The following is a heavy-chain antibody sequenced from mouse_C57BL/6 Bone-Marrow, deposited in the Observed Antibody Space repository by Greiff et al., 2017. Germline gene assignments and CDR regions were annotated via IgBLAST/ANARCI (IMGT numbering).Heavy chain of an antibody. CDR1: GFTFSSFG. J-gene: IGHJ2*01. CDR3: ARRDYYYDSLDY. V-gene: IGHV5-17*02. Sequence: EVQRVESGGGLVQPGGSRKLSCAASGFTFSSFGMHWVRQAPEKGLEWVAYISSGSSTIYYADTVKGRITISRDNPKNTLFLQMTSLRSEDTAMYYCARRDYYYDSLDYWGQGTTLTVSS. D-gene: IGHD1-1*01. CDR2: ISSGSSTI.